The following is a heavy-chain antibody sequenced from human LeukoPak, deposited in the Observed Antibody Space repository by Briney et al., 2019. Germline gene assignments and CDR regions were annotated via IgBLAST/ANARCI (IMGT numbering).Heavy chain of an antibody. J-gene: IGHJ2*01. CDR3: VKDNSNWYWYFDL. CDR1: GFTFNNYA. Sequence: PGGSLRLSCAASGFTFNNYAMIWVRQAPWKALEWVSVISGSGNSTYYADSVKGRFTISRDNSKNTLYLQMNSLRGEDTAVYHCVKDNSNWYWYFDLWGRGTLVPVSS. V-gene: IGHV3-23*01. D-gene: IGHD1-1*01. CDR2: ISGSGNST.